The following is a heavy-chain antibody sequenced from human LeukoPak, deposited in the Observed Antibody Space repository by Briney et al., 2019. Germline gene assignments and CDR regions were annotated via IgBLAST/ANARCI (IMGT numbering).Heavy chain of an antibody. Sequence: HPGGSLRLSCAASGFTFSSYAMSWVRQAPGKGLEWVSAISGSGGSTYYADSVKGRFTISRDNSKNTLYLQMNSLRAEDTAVYYCAKFDSSGYYYYYYGMDVWGQGTTVTVSS. V-gene: IGHV3-23*01. CDR1: GFTFSSYA. J-gene: IGHJ6*02. CDR2: ISGSGGST. CDR3: AKFDSSGYYYYYYGMDV. D-gene: IGHD3-22*01.